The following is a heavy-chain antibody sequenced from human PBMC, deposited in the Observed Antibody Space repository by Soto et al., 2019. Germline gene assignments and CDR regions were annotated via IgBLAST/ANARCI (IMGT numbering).Heavy chain of an antibody. Sequence: EVQLLESGGGLVQPGGSLRLSCAASGFTFSSYVMSWVRQAPGKGLEWVSAISGSGGSTYYGDSVKGRFTISRYNSKNTLYLQMISLRAEDPAVYYCAKVRADYYDSSGPIDYWGQGPLVTVSS. CDR3: AKVRADYYDSSGPIDY. D-gene: IGHD3-22*01. CDR2: ISGSGGST. CDR1: GFTFSSYV. J-gene: IGHJ4*02. V-gene: IGHV3-23*01.